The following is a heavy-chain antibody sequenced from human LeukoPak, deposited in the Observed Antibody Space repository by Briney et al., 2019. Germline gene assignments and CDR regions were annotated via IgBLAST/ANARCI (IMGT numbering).Heavy chain of an antibody. D-gene: IGHD2-21*02. V-gene: IGHV4-34*01. CDR1: GGSFSGYY. Sequence: SETLSLTCAVYGGSFSGYYWSWIRQPPGKGLEWIGEINYSGSTNYNPSLKSRVTISVDTSKNQFSLKLSSVTAADTAVYYCAIDCASDAFDIWGQGTMVTVSS. CDR2: INYSGST. J-gene: IGHJ3*02. CDR3: AIDCASDAFDI.